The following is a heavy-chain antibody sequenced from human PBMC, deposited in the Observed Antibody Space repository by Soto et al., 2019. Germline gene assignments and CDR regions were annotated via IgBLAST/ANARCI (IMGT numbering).Heavy chain of an antibody. Sequence: QVQLVESGGGVVQPGRSLRLSCAASGFSFSTTGMHWVRQAPGKGLEWVAMISHDGGAVHFADSVKGRFTISRDDSTNTLDLQMNRLRPEETAVYYCAKDLYSSDWFNFFDSWGQGSLVTVSS. CDR3: AKDLYSSDWFNFFDS. CDR1: GFSFSTTG. J-gene: IGHJ5*01. D-gene: IGHD6-19*01. CDR2: ISHDGGAV. V-gene: IGHV3-30*18.